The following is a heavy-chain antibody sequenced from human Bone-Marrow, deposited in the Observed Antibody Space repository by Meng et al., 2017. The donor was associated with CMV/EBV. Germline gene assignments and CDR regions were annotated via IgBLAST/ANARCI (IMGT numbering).Heavy chain of an antibody. CDR3: ARDRGYCSSTSCFGAFDI. CDR1: GFTFSDYY. Sequence: GSLRLSCAASGFTFSDYYMSWIRQAPGKGLEWVSYISGSGSSIYYADSVKGRFTISRDNSKNTLYLQMNSLRAEDTAVYYCARDRGYCSSTSCFGAFDIWGQGTMVTVSS. D-gene: IGHD2-2*01. J-gene: IGHJ3*02. V-gene: IGHV3-11*04. CDR2: ISGSGSSI.